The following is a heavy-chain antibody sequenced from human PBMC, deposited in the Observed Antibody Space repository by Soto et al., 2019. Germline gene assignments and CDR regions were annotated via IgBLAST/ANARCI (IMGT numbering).Heavy chain of an antibody. CDR3: ARGPPTVSYYFDY. CDR2: INHSGST. V-gene: IGHV4-34*01. J-gene: IGHJ4*02. D-gene: IGHD4-17*01. CDR1: VGSFSGYY. Sequence: QVQLQQWGAGLLKPSETLSLTCAVYVGSFSGYYWSWIRQPPGKGLEWIGEINHSGSTNYNPSLKSRVTISVDTSKNQFSLKLSSVTAADTAVYYCARGPPTVSYYFDYWGQGTLVTVSS.